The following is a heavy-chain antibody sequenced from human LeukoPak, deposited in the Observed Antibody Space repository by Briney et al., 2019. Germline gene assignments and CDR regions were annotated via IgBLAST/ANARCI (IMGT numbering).Heavy chain of an antibody. J-gene: IGHJ4*02. CDR1: GGSFSGYY. D-gene: IGHD3-16*01. CDR2: INHSGST. CDR3: ARHYGP. V-gene: IGHV4-34*01. Sequence: SETLSLTCAVYGGSFSGYYWTWIRQPPGKGLEWIGEINHSGSTNYNPSLKSRVTISVDTSKNQFSLKLNSVTATDTAVYYCARHYGPWGQGTLVTVSS.